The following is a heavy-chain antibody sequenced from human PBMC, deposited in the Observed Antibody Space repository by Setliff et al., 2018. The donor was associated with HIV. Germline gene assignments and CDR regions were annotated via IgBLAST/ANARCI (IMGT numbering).Heavy chain of an antibody. D-gene: IGHD6-13*01. CDR2: ISSSSSYI. Sequence: PGGSLRLSCAASGFTFSSYAMSWVRQTPRKGLEWVSSISSSSSYIYYADSVKGRFTISRDNAENSLYLQMNSLRAEDTAVYYCARESSSSWYFDYWGQGTLVTVSS. V-gene: IGHV3-21*01. CDR1: GFTFSSYA. J-gene: IGHJ4*02. CDR3: ARESSSSWYFDY.